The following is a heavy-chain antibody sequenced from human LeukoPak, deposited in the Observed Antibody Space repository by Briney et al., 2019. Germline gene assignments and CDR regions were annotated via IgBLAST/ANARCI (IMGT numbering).Heavy chain of an antibody. CDR1: GCSISSYY. CDR3: ARLFVGSTGDY. J-gene: IGHJ4*02. CDR2: IYYSGST. V-gene: IGHV4-59*08. Sequence: SETLTLTCTASGCSISSYYWSWIRQAPGKGLEWIGYIYYSGSTNYNPSLKSRVTISVDTYKNQLSLKLSAVTAADTAVYYCARLFVGSTGDYWGQGALVTVSS. D-gene: IGHD6-13*01.